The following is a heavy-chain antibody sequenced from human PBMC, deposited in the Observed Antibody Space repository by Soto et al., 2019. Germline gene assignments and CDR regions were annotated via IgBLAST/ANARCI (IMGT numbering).Heavy chain of an antibody. Sequence: ESLKISCKRSGYTFSGYWLGWVRQMSGTGLEWMGIIYPGDSDARYSPSFQGQVTISADESITTAYLQWDSLKASDTAIYYCVVQQKLPWVNSWGQGTLVTVSS. CDR3: VVQQKLPWVNS. CDR1: GYTFSGYW. J-gene: IGHJ4*02. V-gene: IGHV5-51*01. D-gene: IGHD1-1*01. CDR2: IYPGDSDA.